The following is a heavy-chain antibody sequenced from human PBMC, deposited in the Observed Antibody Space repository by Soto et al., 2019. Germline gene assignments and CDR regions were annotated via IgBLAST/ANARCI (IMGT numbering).Heavy chain of an antibody. CDR2: IYYSGNT. J-gene: IGHJ5*02. CDR3: ASFGVASMNWFDP. CDR1: GVSITSGDYY. Sequence: SETLSLTCTVSGVSITSGDYYWNWIRQPPGKGLEWIGNIYYSGNTYYKPSLKSRVTISLDTSKNQFSLKLSSVTAADTAVYYCASFGVASMNWFDPWGQGTLVTVSS. V-gene: IGHV4-30-4*01. D-gene: IGHD3-3*01.